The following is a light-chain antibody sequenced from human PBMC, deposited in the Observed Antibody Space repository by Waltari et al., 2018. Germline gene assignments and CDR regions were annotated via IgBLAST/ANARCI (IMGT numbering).Light chain of an antibody. CDR2: YDS. V-gene: IGLV3-21*04. J-gene: IGLJ2*01. CDR1: TIGSKS. Sequence: SYVVTQSPSVSVAPGETARLPCGGDTIGSKSVHWYQQRPGQAPVLVISYDSDRPSGIPERFSGSNSGNTATLTISWVEAEDEADYYCLVWHSTIDHQGVFGGGTKLTVL. CDR3: LVWHSTIDHQGV.